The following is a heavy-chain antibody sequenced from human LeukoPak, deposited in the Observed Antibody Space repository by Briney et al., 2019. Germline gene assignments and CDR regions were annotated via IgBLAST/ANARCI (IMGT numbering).Heavy chain of an antibody. D-gene: IGHD2-15*01. CDR3: AKDFRDCSGGSCYPSGYFDL. CDR2: ISGSGGST. Sequence: QAGGSLRLSCAASGFTFGSYAMSWVRQAPGKGLEWVSAISGSGGSTYYADSVKGRFTISRDNSKNTLYLQMNSPRAEDTAVYYCAKDFRDCSGGSCYPSGYFDLWGRGTLVTVSS. V-gene: IGHV3-23*01. J-gene: IGHJ2*01. CDR1: GFTFGSYA.